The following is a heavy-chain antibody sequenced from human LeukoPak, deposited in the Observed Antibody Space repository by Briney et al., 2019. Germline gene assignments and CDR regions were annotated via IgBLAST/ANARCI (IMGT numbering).Heavy chain of an antibody. V-gene: IGHV4-59*01. D-gene: IGHD6-19*01. CDR1: GDSIRSYY. Sequence: ASETLSLTCTVSGDSIRSYYWSWLRQPPGKGREGIGYIYYSGSTNYNPSLKSRITISLDTSKNQFSLKLNSVTAADTAVYYCATNYAVAGPYYFDYWGQGTLITVSS. J-gene: IGHJ4*02. CDR3: ATNYAVAGPYYFDY. CDR2: IYYSGST.